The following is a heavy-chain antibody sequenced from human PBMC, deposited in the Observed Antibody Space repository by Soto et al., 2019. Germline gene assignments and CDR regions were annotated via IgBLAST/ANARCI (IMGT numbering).Heavy chain of an antibody. V-gene: IGHV4-38-2*01. CDR3: ARVRRIGMSGSPGDS. J-gene: IGHJ4*02. Sequence: SETLSLTCDVSGYAISSGLYWAWIRQPPGKRLEWIGNIYFTGTTSYKPSIKSRVTMSVDTSKNQFSLRLSSVTAADTAVFSCARVRRIGMSGSPGDSWGQGTQVTVSS. CDR1: GYAISSGLY. D-gene: IGHD3-10*01. CDR2: IYFTGTT.